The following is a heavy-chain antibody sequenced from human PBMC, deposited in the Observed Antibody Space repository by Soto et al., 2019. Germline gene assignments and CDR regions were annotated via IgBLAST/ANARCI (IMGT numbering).Heavy chain of an antibody. Sequence: SETLSLNCTVSGGSISSSSYYWGWIRQPPGKGLEWIGSIYYSGSTYYNPSLKSRVTISVDTSKNQFSLKLSSVTAADTAVYYCARSKLEYDFWSGYYTSDRFDPWGQGTLVT. V-gene: IGHV4-39*01. D-gene: IGHD3-3*01. J-gene: IGHJ5*02. CDR1: GGSISSSSYY. CDR2: IYYSGST. CDR3: ARSKLEYDFWSGYYTSDRFDP.